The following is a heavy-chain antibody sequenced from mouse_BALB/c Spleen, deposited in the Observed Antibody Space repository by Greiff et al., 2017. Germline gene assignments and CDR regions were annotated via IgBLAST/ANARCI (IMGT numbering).Heavy chain of an antibody. D-gene: IGHD2-12*01. Sequence: QVQLKESGPGLVAPSQSLSITCTVSGFSLTGYGVNWVRQPPGKGLEWLGMIWGDGSTDYNSALKSRLSISKDNSKSQVFLKMNSLQTDDTARYYCARGDDSDAMDYWGQGTSVTVSS. J-gene: IGHJ4*01. CDR2: IWGDGST. CDR3: ARGDDSDAMDY. V-gene: IGHV2-6-7*01. CDR1: GFSLTGYG.